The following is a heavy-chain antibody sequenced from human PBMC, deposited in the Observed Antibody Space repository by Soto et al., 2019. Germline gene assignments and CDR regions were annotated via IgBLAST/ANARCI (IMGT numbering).Heavy chain of an antibody. D-gene: IGHD3-22*01. CDR1: GFTVRSNY. CDR3: ARNGDSSDYRGWFDP. J-gene: IGHJ5*02. V-gene: IGHV3-66*01. CDR2: IYSGGTT. Sequence: EVQLVESGGGLVQPGGSLRLSCAASGFTVRSNYMSWVRQAPGKGLEWVSVIYSGGTTYYADSVKGRFTISRDNSKNTLYLQMNSLIAEDTAVYYCARNGDSSDYRGWFDPWGQGTLVTVSS.